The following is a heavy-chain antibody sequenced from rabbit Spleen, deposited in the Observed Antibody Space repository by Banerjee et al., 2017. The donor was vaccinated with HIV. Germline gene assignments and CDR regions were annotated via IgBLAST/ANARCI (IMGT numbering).Heavy chain of an antibody. Sequence: QEQLVESGGGLVQPGGSLKLSCTASGFSFSNKAVMCWVRQAPGKGLEWIACINAITGKAVYASWAKGRFTFSKTSSTTVTLQVTSLTAADTATYFCARYSDNTIYSLWGQGTLVTVS. V-gene: IGHV1S45*01. CDR2: INAITGKA. CDR3: ARYSDNTIYSL. J-gene: IGHJ3*01. CDR1: GFSFSNKAV. D-gene: IGHD2-1*01.